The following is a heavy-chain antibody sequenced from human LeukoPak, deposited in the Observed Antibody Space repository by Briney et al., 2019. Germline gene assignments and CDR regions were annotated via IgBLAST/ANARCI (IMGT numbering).Heavy chain of an antibody. CDR1: GFTFSDYY. CDR3: AKDPRLGYYFDY. V-gene: IGHV3-11*01. CDR2: ISSSGSTI. J-gene: IGHJ4*02. D-gene: IGHD3-22*01. Sequence: SPGGSLRLSCAASGFTFSDYYMSWIRQAPGKGLEWVSYISSSGSTIYYADSVKGRFTISRDNAKNSLYLQMNSLRAEDTAVYYCAKDPRLGYYFDYWGQGTLVTVSS.